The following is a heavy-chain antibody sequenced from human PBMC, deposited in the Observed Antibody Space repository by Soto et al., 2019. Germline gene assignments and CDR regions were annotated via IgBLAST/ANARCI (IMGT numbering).Heavy chain of an antibody. Sequence: GGSLRLSCAASGFTFSSYSMNWVRQAPGKGLEWVSSISSSSYIYYADSVKGRFTISRDNAKNSLYLQMNSLRAEDTAVYYCARDPQSSIAAPQDYWGQGTLVTAPQ. CDR2: ISSSSYI. CDR1: GFTFSSYS. D-gene: IGHD6-6*01. CDR3: ARDPQSSIAAPQDY. V-gene: IGHV3-21*01. J-gene: IGHJ4*02.